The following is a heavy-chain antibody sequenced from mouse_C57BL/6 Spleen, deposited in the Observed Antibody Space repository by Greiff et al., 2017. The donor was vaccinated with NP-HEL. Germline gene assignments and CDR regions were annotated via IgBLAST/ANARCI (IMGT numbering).Heavy chain of an antibody. CDR2: IWSGGST. Sequence: QVQLKESGPGLVQPSQSLSITCTVSGFSLTSYGVHWVRQSPGKGLEWLGVIWSGGSTDYNAAFISRLSISKDNSKSQVFFQMNSLQADDSAIYYCARNYGSSPVWYFDVWGTGTTVTVSS. V-gene: IGHV2-2*01. J-gene: IGHJ1*03. CDR1: GFSLTSYG. CDR3: ARNYGSSPVWYFDV. D-gene: IGHD1-1*01.